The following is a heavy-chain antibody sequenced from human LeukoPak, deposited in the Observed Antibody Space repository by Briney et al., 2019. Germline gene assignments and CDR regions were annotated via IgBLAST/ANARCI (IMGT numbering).Heavy chain of an antibody. Sequence: GGSLRLSCAASGFTFSSYWMSWVRQAPGKGGEWVANIKPDESEKYYVDSVKGRFTISRDNAKNSLYLQMNSLRAEDTAVYYCVISATARGGFDYWGQGTLVTVSS. D-gene: IGHD2-21*02. CDR2: IKPDESEK. CDR3: VISATARGGFDY. J-gene: IGHJ4*02. CDR1: GFTFSSYW. V-gene: IGHV3-7*01.